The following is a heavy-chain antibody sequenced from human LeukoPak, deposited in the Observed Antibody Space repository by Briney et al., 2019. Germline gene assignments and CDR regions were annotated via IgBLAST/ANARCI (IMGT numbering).Heavy chain of an antibody. V-gene: IGHV4-38-2*02. CDR2: IYQTGST. CDR1: EDSIISGYY. J-gene: IGHJ5*02. Sequence: SETLSLTCTVSEDSIISGYYWGWIRQTPGKGLEWIGNIYQTGSTYYNPSLKSRVTISVDTSKNQFSLKLTSVAAADTAVYYCVRVAYGYWFDPWGQGTLVTVSS. D-gene: IGHD4-17*01. CDR3: VRVAYGYWFDP.